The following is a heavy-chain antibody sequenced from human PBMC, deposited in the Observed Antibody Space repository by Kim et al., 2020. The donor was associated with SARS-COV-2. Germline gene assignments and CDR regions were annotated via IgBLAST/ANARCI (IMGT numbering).Heavy chain of an antibody. CDR2: PSSGGT. V-gene: IGHV1-2*02. J-gene: IGHJ5*02. Sequence: PSSGGTNYAQKFQGRVTMTRDTSISTAYMELSRLRSDDTAVYYCAKGIDPWGQGTLVTVSS. CDR3: AKGIDP.